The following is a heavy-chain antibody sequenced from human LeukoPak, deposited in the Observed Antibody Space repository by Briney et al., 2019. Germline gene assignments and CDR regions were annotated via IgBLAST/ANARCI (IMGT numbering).Heavy chain of an antibody. CDR3: AKDQDVAAAGTWGSIDY. V-gene: IGHV3-30*18. D-gene: IGHD6-13*01. CDR1: GFTFSNYG. J-gene: IGHJ4*02. CDR2: ISYDATNE. Sequence: GGSLRLSCAASGFTFSNYGIHWVRQAPGKGLEWVAVISYDATNEYYTDSVKGRFTISRDNSRNTLYLQMNSLRAEDTAVYYWAKDQDVAAAGTWGSIDYWGQGTLVTVSS.